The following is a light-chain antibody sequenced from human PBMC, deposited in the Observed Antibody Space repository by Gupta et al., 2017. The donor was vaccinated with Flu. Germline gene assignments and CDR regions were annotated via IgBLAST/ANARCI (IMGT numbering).Light chain of an antibody. Sequence: TISFSGSSNDVGSGDLVSWYQQSAGKAPKLIIYEDTKGPAGVSSRFSASKCGDTASLTSSGLQAEDEADYYCGSYADATTSVLFGGGTKLTIL. J-gene: IGLJ2*01. CDR1: SNDVGSGDL. CDR2: EDT. CDR3: GSYADATTSVL. V-gene: IGLV2-23*01.